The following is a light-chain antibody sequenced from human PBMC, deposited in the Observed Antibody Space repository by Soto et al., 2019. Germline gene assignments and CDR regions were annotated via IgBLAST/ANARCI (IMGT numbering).Light chain of an antibody. CDR1: SSNIGSNY. J-gene: IGLJ3*02. CDR2: RNN. CDR3: AAWDDSLSAWV. V-gene: IGLV1-47*01. Sequence: QSVLTQPPSASGTPGQRVTISCSGSSSNIGSNYVYWYQQLPGTAPKLLIYRNNQRPSGVPDRFSGSKSGTSAPLAISGLRSEDEADYYCAAWDDSLSAWVFGGGTKVTVL.